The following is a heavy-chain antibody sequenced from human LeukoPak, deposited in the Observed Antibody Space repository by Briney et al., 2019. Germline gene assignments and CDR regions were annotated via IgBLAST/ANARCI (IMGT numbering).Heavy chain of an antibody. J-gene: IGHJ4*02. Sequence: PGRSLRLSCAASGFTFSNYAMHWVRQAPGKGLEWVAVISYDGSDKYYADSVKGRFTISRDNSKNTLYLQMSSLRPEDTAVYYCARDWGRRYSSGWYGDFDYWGQGTLVTVSS. V-gene: IGHV3-30-3*01. D-gene: IGHD6-19*01. CDR2: ISYDGSDK. CDR3: ARDWGRRYSSGWYGDFDY. CDR1: GFTFSNYA.